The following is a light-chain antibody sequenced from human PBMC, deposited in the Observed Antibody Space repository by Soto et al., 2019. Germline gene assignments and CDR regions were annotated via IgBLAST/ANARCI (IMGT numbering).Light chain of an antibody. Sequence: LTQPASVSGSPGQSITISCTGTSSDVGSYNLVSWYQQHPGKAPKLMIYGVNKRPSGVSNRFSGSKSGNTASLTISGLQAEDEADYYCCSYAVISSFYVFGTGTKVTVL. V-gene: IGLV2-23*02. CDR1: SSDVGSYNL. CDR3: CSYAVISSFYV. CDR2: GVN. J-gene: IGLJ1*01.